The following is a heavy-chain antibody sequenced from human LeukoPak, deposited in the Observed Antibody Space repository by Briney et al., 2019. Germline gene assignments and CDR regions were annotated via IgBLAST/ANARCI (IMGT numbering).Heavy chain of an antibody. D-gene: IGHD2-8*01. J-gene: IGHJ6*02. Sequence: GASVKVSCKASGYTFTSYYMHWVRQAPGQGLEWMGIINPSGGSTSYAQKFQGRVTMTRDTSTSTVYMELSSLRSEDTAVYYCARALYCTNGVCSYYYYYGMDVWGQGTTVTVSS. CDR1: GYTFTSYY. CDR2: INPSGGST. V-gene: IGHV1-46*01. CDR3: ARALYCTNGVCSYYYYYGMDV.